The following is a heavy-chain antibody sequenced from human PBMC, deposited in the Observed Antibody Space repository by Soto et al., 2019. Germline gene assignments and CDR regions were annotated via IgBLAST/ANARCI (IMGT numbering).Heavy chain of an antibody. CDR2: SGGSGGNT. D-gene: IGHD3-3*01. CDR1: GFTFSNYA. J-gene: IGHJ4*02. CDR3: AKDSRGYYDFGSGADY. Sequence: EVQLLESGGVLVQPGGSLRLSCAASGFTFSNYAMSWVRQPPGKGLEWVSTSGGSGGNTNYADSVKGRFTISRDNSKNALYLQTKALRVEDTAVYFFAKDSRGYYDFGSGADYWGQGNVVTVPS. V-gene: IGHV3-23*01.